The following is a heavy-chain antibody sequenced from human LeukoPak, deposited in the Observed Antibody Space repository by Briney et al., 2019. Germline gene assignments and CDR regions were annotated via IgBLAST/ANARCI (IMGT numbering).Heavy chain of an antibody. CDR2: IYYSGST. CDR3: ARDRYSYAH. V-gene: IGHV4-59*01. Sequence: SETLSLTCTVSGGSISSYYWSWVRQPPGKGLEWIGYIYYSGSTNYTPSLKTRLTISVHTSKHHFSLKLSPVTAADAAVYYCARDRYSYAHWGQGTLVTVSP. CDR1: GGSISSYY. D-gene: IGHD3-10*01. J-gene: IGHJ4*02.